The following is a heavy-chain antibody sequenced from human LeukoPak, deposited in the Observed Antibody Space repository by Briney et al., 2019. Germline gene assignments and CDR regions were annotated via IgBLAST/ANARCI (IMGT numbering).Heavy chain of an antibody. D-gene: IGHD3-3*01. Sequence: GGSLRLSCAASGFTFSSYAMHWVRQAPGKGLEWVTLISYDGSNKYYADSVKGRFTISRDNSKNTLFLQMNSLRAEDTAVYYCAREPKEWLGRYYFDYWGQGTLVTVSS. J-gene: IGHJ4*02. CDR3: AREPKEWLGRYYFDY. CDR2: ISYDGSNK. V-gene: IGHV3-30-3*01. CDR1: GFTFSSYA.